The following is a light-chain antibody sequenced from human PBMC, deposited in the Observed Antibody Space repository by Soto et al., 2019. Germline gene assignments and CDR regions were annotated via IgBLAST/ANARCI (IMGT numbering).Light chain of an antibody. J-gene: IGLJ2*01. CDR2: LNSDGSH. V-gene: IGLV4-69*01. CDR1: SGHSSYA. Sequence: QLVLTQSPSASASLGASVKLTCTLSSGHSSYAIAWHQQQPEKGPRYLMKLNSDGSHSKGDGIPDRFSGSSSGAERYLTISSLQSEDEADYYCQTWGTGIQVVGGGNQLTVL. CDR3: QTWGTGIQV.